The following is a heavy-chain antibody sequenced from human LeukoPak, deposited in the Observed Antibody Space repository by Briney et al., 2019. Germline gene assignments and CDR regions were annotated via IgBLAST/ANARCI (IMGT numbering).Heavy chain of an antibody. Sequence: SETLSLNSTVSGCSISSYYWSWIRQPPGKGLEWIGYIYYSGSTNYNPSLNSRITIRVNTSNNHFTLMLSSVTAADTAVYCCAKGGTYGGGADYWGQGTLVTVSS. CDR1: GCSISSYY. CDR2: IYYSGST. J-gene: IGHJ4*02. V-gene: IGHV4-59*01. CDR3: AKGGTYGGGADY. D-gene: IGHD1-26*01.